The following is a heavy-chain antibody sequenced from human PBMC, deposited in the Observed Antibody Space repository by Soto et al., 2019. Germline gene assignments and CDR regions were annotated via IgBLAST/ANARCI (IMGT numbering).Heavy chain of an antibody. V-gene: IGHV1-18*04. Sequence: ASVKVSCKASGYTFTTYGISWVRQAPGQGLEWMVSVYSGNTNYAERLQGRVTMTTDTSTSTAYMEMWRLRSDDTAMCYCARSYSYGSYWYFDLWGRGTLVNVSS. CDR2: SVYSGNT. D-gene: IGHD5-18*01. J-gene: IGHJ2*01. CDR3: ARSYSYGSYWYFDL. CDR1: GYTFTTYG.